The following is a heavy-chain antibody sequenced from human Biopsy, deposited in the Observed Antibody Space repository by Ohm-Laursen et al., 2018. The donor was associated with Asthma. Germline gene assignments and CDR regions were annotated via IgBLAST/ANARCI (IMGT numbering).Heavy chain of an antibody. Sequence: TQTLTLTCTFSRFSLKIGAVGVGWIRQPPGKAPECLAVIYWIDDKYYSPSLRNRLTVSKDTSRNRVVLAMTNMEPRDPATYFCARAIRLEDFLTGSFTSYLDNWDLGTLVSVS. CDR1: RFSLKIGAVG. V-gene: IGHV2-5*01. J-gene: IGHJ4*01. CDR2: IYWIDDK. CDR3: ARAIRLEDFLTGSFTSYLDN. D-gene: IGHD3/OR15-3a*01.